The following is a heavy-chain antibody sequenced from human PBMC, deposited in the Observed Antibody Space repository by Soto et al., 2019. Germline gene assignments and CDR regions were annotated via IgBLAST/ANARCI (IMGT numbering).Heavy chain of an antibody. CDR2: IIPILGIA. J-gene: IGHJ6*02. CDR3: ARRRYYDILTGYYPYYYYYGMDV. D-gene: IGHD3-9*01. CDR1: GGTFSSYT. Sequence: ASVKVSCKASGGTFSSYTISWVRQAPGQGLEWMGRIIPILGIANYAQKFQGRVTITADKSTSTAYMELSSLRSEDTAVYYCARRRYYDILTGYYPYYYYYGMDVWGQGTTVTVSS. V-gene: IGHV1-69*02.